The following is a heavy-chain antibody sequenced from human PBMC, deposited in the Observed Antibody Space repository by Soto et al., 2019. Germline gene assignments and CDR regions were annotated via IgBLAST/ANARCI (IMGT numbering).Heavy chain of an antibody. V-gene: IGHV4-31*03. CDR1: GGPIRSDGYY. Sequence: QVRLQESGPGLVKPSQTLSLTCTVSGGPIRSDGYYWSWIRQRPGKGLEWIGYIYYSGETYYNPSLESRVTISLDTSNNQVSLKVISVTAADTAVYYCARDRLYVDADGVNGMDVWGQGTTVIVSS. J-gene: IGHJ6*02. CDR2: IYYSGET. D-gene: IGHD3-9*01. CDR3: ARDRLYVDADGVNGMDV.